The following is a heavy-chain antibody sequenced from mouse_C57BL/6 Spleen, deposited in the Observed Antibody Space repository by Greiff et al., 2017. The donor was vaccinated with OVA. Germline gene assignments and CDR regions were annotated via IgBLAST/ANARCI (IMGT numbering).Heavy chain of an antibody. J-gene: IGHJ1*03. Sequence: EVQLQQSGPGLVKPSQSLSLTCSVTGYSITSGYYWNWIRQFPGNKLEWMGYISYDGSNNYNPSLKNRISITRDTSKNQFFLKLNSVTTEDTATYYCAREGATVVGRYFDVWGTGTTVTVSS. CDR2: ISYDGSN. D-gene: IGHD1-1*01. CDR3: AREGATVVGRYFDV. CDR1: GYSITSGYY. V-gene: IGHV3-6*01.